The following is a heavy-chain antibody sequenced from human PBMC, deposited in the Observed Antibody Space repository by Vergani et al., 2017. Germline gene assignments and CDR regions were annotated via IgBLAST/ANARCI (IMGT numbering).Heavy chain of an antibody. J-gene: IGHJ4*02. V-gene: IGHV4-39*01. CDR1: GGSITSSSYY. Sequence: QLHLQESGPGLVKPSETLSLTCTVSGGSITSSSYYWGWIRQPPGKVLEWIGNIYHSGGAYYNPSLKVRVTISVDTSKNKFSLEVTSVTAADTAIYFCARTESFILRYFHWALWGQGTLVTVSS. CDR3: ARTESFILRYFHWAL. D-gene: IGHD3-9*01. CDR2: IYHSGGA.